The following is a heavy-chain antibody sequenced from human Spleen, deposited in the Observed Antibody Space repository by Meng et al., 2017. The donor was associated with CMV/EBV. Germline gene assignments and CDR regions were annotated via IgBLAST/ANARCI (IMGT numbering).Heavy chain of an antibody. CDR2: IHYSGKT. Sequence: SETLSLTCIVSGGSMNNDEYYWNWIRQPPGKGLEWVGYIHYSGKTYYNPSLNRQVSISADTSKNQFSLKLRSVTAADTAVYYCGGNSDFWSVRYWGRGTLVTVSS. D-gene: IGHD3-3*01. V-gene: IGHV4-30-4*08. CDR1: GGSMNNDEYY. J-gene: IGHJ4*02. CDR3: GGNSDFWSVRY.